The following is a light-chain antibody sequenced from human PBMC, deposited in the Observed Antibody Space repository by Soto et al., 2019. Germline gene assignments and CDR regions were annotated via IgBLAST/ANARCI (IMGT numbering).Light chain of an antibody. V-gene: IGKV3-20*01. CDR1: QSVSSR. Sequence: VLTQSPGTLSLSPGERATLSFGASQSVSSRLSWYQHKSGHAPSLLISGASSRATGTPDTFSGSGSGTDFTLTISRLEAKDFALNYCQHYYGTSPITFGQGTRPEI. CDR2: GAS. CDR3: QHYYGTSPIT. J-gene: IGKJ5*01.